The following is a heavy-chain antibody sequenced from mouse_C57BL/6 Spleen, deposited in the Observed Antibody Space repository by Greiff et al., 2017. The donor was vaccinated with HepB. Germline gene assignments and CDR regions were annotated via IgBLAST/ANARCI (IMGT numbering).Heavy chain of an antibody. V-gene: IGHV14-4*01. CDR1: GFTITDDY. J-gene: IGHJ2*01. Sequence: EVQLQQSGAELVRPGASVKLSCTASGFTITDDYMHWVKQRPEQGLEWIGWIDPENGDTKYASKFQGKATITADTSSNTAYLQLSSLTSEDTAVYYCTFTTLSRGYIDYWGQGTTLTVSS. D-gene: IGHD1-1*01. CDR2: IDPENGDT. CDR3: TFTTLSRGYIDY.